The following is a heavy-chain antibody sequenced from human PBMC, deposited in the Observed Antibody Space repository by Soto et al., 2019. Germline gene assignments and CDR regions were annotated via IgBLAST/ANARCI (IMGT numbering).Heavy chain of an antibody. J-gene: IGHJ4*02. CDR3: VRGDGNYFDY. D-gene: IGHD1-1*01. CDR2: ISAYNGHT. Sequence: QVQLVQSGAEVKKPGASVKVSCKASGYTFTNYGITWLRQAPGQGPEWMGWISAYNGHTKYAQNLQGRVTMTTETSTSTAYMELTSLRSDDTALYYCVRGDGNYFDYWGQGTVVTVSS. CDR1: GYTFTNYG. V-gene: IGHV1-18*01.